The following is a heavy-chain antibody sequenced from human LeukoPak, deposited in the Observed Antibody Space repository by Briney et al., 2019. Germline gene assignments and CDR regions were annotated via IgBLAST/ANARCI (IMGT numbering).Heavy chain of an antibody. CDR2: ISSRSSYI. Sequence: GGSLRLSCAASGFIFSTYNIDRVRQAPGKGLEWVSSISSRSSYIYYADSVKGRFTISRDNAKNSLYLQINSLRAEDTAVYYCARDCIEGPCDIWGQGTMVTVSS. CDR1: GFIFSTYN. J-gene: IGHJ3*02. D-gene: IGHD1-26*01. CDR3: ARDCIEGPCDI. V-gene: IGHV3-21*01.